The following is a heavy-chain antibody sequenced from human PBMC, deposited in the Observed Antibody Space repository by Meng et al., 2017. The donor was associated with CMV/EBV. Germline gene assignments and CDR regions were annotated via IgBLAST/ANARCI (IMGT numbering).Heavy chain of an antibody. CDR1: GFTFSSYG. Sequence: GGSLRLSCAASGFTFSSYGMHWVRQAPGKGLEWVAFIRYDGSNKYYADSVKGRFTISRDNSKNTLYLQMNSLRAEDTAVYYCARESDCENTSCYTWDYWGQGTLVTVSS. CDR2: IRYDGSNK. V-gene: IGHV3-30*02. J-gene: IGHJ4*02. D-gene: IGHD2-2*02. CDR3: ARESDCENTSCYTWDY.